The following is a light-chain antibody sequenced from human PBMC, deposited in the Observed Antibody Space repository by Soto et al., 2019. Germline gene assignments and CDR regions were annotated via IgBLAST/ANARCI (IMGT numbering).Light chain of an antibody. J-gene: IGKJ1*01. Sequence: EIVLTQSPGTLSLSPGERATLSCRVSQSVVSSYLAWYQLKPGQAPRLLIYDASSRATGIPDRFSGSGSGTDFTLTISRLEAEDFAVYYCQQYGSIPWTFGQGTKVDIK. CDR3: QQYGSIPWT. CDR1: QSVVSSY. CDR2: DAS. V-gene: IGKV3-20*01.